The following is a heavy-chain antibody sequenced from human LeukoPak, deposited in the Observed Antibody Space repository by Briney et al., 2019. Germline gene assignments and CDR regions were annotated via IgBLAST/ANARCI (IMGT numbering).Heavy chain of an antibody. CDR3: ARSWYSSGYYWIEYFQH. V-gene: IGHV1-69*05. Sequence: SVKVPCKASGGTFSSYAISWVRQAPGQGLEWMGGIIPIFGTANYAQKFQGRVTITTDESTSTAYMELSSLRSEDTAVYYCARSWYSSGYYWIEYFQHWGQGTLVTVSS. D-gene: IGHD3-22*01. J-gene: IGHJ1*01. CDR2: IIPIFGTA. CDR1: GGTFSSYA.